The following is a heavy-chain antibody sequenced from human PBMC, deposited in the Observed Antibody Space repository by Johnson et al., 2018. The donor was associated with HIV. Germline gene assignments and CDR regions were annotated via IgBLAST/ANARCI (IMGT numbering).Heavy chain of an antibody. J-gene: IGHJ3*02. CDR1: GFTFSVYA. CDR2: ISYDGRSK. D-gene: IGHD2-21*01. CDR3: AREESIVVGIAIQAFDI. V-gene: IGHV3-30*04. Sequence: QVQLVESGGGVVQPGRSLRLSCAASGFTFSVYAMHWVRQAPGKGLEWVAVISYDGRSKYYSDSVKGRFNISRDNSKNTLDLQMNSLRPEDTAVYYCAREESIVVGIAIQAFDIWGQGTMVTVSS.